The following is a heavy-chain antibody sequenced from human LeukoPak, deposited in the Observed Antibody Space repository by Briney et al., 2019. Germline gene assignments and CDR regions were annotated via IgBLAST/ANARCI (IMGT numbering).Heavy chain of an antibody. CDR1: GGSINSGSYY. CDR2: IYTSGST. Sequence: SETLSLTCTVSGGSINSGSYYWSWIRQPAGKGLEWIGRIYTSGSTNYNPSLKSRVTISVDTSKNQFSLKLSSVTAADTAVYYCAREDYDFWSGYFDYWGQGTLVTVSS. CDR3: AREDYDFWSGYFDY. D-gene: IGHD3-3*01. V-gene: IGHV4-61*02. J-gene: IGHJ4*02.